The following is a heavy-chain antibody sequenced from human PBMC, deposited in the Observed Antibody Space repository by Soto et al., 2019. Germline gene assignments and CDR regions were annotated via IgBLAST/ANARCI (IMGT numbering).Heavy chain of an antibody. D-gene: IGHD3-9*01. CDR3: ARPSIILTSFDY. J-gene: IGHJ4*02. Sequence: ASVKVSCKASGYTFTSYYMHWVRQAPGQGLEWMGIINPSGGSTSYAQKFQGRVTMTRFTSTSTVYMELSSLRSDYTAVYYCARPSIILTSFDYWGQGTLVTVSS. CDR2: INPSGGST. V-gene: IGHV1-46*03. CDR1: GYTFTSYY.